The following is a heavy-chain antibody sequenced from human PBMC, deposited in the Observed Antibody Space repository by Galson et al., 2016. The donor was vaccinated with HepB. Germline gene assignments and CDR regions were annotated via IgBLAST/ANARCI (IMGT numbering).Heavy chain of an antibody. Sequence: SLRLSCAASGFTFSTYNMNWVRQAPGKGLEWVSSISRGSGYIYYADSVKGRFTISRDNAKNSLYLQMNSLRAGDTAVYYCARYSNSWALFDYWGQGTLVTVPS. CDR2: ISRGSGYI. V-gene: IGHV3-21*01. CDR1: GFTFSTYN. D-gene: IGHD6-13*01. J-gene: IGHJ4*02. CDR3: ARYSNSWALFDY.